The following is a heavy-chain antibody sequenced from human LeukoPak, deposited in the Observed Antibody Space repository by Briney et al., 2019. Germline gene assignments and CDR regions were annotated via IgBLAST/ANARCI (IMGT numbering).Heavy chain of an antibody. CDR2: ITNSGNSK. CDR3: ARDPGTYYFDY. Sequence: GGSLRLSCAASEFTFSSYNMNWVRQAPGKGLEWVSYITNSGNSKSYADSVKGRFTVSRDDSKNTLYLQMNSLRAEDTAVYYCARDPGTYYFDYWGQGTLVTVSS. D-gene: IGHD1-14*01. V-gene: IGHV3-48*01. CDR1: EFTFSSYN. J-gene: IGHJ4*02.